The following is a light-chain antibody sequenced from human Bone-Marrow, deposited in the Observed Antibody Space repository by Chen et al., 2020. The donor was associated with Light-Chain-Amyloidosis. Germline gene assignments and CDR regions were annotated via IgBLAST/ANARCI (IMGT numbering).Light chain of an antibody. V-gene: IGKV3-11*01. J-gene: IGKJ4*01. CDR1: QNVGTY. CDR2: DAS. Sequence: EIVLTQSPATLSLSPGERATLSCRASQNVGTYLAWYQQKPGQAPRLLIYDASNRATDIPGRFSGSGSGTAFTLTISSLEPEDFAVYYCQQRSNWPPLTFGGGTKVEMK. CDR3: QQRSNWPPLT.